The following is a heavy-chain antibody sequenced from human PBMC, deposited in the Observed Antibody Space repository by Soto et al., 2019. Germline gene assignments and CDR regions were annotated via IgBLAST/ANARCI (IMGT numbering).Heavy chain of an antibody. D-gene: IGHD1-26*01. CDR2: IIPILGIA. V-gene: IGHV1-69*04. CDR3: VRDRGPRPLPLGY. J-gene: IGHJ4*02. Sequence: GASVKVSCKASGGTFSSYTISWVRQAPGQGLEWMGRIIPILGIANYAQKFQGRVTITADKSTSTAYMELSSLRSEDTAVYYCVRDRGPRPLPLGYCGQVTLVTVSS. CDR1: GGTFSSYT.